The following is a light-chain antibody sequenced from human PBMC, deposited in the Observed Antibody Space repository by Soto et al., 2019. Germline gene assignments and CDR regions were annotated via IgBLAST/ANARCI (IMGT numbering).Light chain of an antibody. CDR2: STS. V-gene: IGLV7-43*01. Sequence: QTVVTQEHSLTVSPGGTVTLTCASRTGAVTSGYYPNWFQQKTGQAPRALIYSTSNKHTCTPARFSGSLLGGKAALTLSGVQPEDEAEYYCLLYYGGAQVFGGGTKLTVL. J-gene: IGLJ2*01. CDR3: LLYYGGAQV. CDR1: TGAVTSGYY.